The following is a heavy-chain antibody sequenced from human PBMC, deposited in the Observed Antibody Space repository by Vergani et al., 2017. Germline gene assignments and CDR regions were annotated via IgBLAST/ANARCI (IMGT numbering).Heavy chain of an antibody. J-gene: IGHJ6*03. CDR3: ARGDCSGGSCYSYYYYYYMDV. Sequence: VQLVESGGGVVQPGRSLRLSCAASGFTFSSYGMHWVRQAPGKGLEWVSYISSSSSTIYYADSVKGRFTIARDNAKNSLYLQMNSLRAEDTAVYYCARGDCSGGSCYSYYYYYYMDVWGKGTTVTVSS. D-gene: IGHD2-15*01. V-gene: IGHV3-48*04. CDR2: ISSSSSTI. CDR1: GFTFSSYG.